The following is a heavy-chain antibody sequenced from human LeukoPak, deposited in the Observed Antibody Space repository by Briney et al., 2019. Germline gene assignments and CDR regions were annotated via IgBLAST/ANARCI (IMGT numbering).Heavy chain of an antibody. Sequence: ASVKVSCKASGYSFINYGISWVRQAPGQGLEWMGWISVYNGKTRYAQNLQGRVTMTTDTSTSTAYMELRSLRSDDTAVYYCVIEPPTMVRGVTMDVWGQGTTVTVSS. V-gene: IGHV1-18*01. CDR2: ISVYNGKT. J-gene: IGHJ6*02. CDR3: VIEPPTMVRGVTMDV. D-gene: IGHD3-10*01. CDR1: GYSFINYG.